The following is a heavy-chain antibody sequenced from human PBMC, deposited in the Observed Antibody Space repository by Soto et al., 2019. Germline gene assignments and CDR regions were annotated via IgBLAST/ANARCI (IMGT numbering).Heavy chain of an antibody. Sequence: GASVKVSCKASGYTFTSYAMHWVRQAPGQRLEWMGWINAGNGNTKYSQKFQGRVTITRDTSASTAYMELSSLRSEDTAVYYCARPSWSGYYTWDYWGQGTLVTVSS. J-gene: IGHJ4*02. CDR2: INAGNGNT. V-gene: IGHV1-3*01. D-gene: IGHD3-3*01. CDR1: GYTFTSYA. CDR3: ARPSWSGYYTWDY.